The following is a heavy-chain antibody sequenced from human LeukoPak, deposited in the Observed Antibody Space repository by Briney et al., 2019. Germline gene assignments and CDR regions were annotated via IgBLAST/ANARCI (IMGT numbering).Heavy chain of an antibody. V-gene: IGHV3-23*01. D-gene: IGHD3-3*01. CDR2: ISGSGDST. J-gene: IGHJ6*03. CDR3: ARGGDFWSGYSRGYYMDV. Sequence: GGSLRLSCAASGFTFRSYAMSWVRQAPGKGLEWVSVISGSGDSTYYADSVKGRFTISRDNSKNTLYLQMNSLRAEDTAVYYCARGGDFWSGYSRGYYMDVWGKGTTVTVSS. CDR1: GFTFRSYA.